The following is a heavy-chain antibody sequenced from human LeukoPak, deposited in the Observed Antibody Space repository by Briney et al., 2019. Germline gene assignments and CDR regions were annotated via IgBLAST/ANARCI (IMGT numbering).Heavy chain of an antibody. D-gene: IGHD5-12*01. CDR2: ISSSGSTI. CDR3: ARDNGVATSPPGAFDI. Sequence: GGSLRLSCAASGFTFSDYYMSWIRQAPGKGLEWVSYISSSGSTIYYADSVKGQFTISRDNAKNSLYLQMNSLRAEDTAVYYCARDNGVATSPPGAFDIWGQGTMVTVSS. CDR1: GFTFSDYY. J-gene: IGHJ3*02. V-gene: IGHV3-11*04.